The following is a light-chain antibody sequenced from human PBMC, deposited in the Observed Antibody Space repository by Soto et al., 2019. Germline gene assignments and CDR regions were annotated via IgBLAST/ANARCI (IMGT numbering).Light chain of an antibody. Sequence: EIVMTQSPATLSVSPGERATLSCRASQSVSSKLAWYQQKPGKAPRLLIYGASTSATGIPATFSGSGSGTEFTPTTSSLLSEDFSVYYCQQYYNWPTYTFGQGTKLEIK. CDR2: GAS. J-gene: IGKJ2*01. CDR3: QQYYNWPTYT. CDR1: QSVSSK. V-gene: IGKV3-15*01.